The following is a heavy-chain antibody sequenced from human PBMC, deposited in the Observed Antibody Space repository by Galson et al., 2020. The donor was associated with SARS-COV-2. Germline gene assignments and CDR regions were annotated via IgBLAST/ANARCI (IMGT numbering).Heavy chain of an antibody. J-gene: IGHJ5*02. Sequence: GESLKISCKGSGYSFTSYWNGWVRQMPGKGLEWMGIIYPGYSDTSYSPSFQGQVTISADKSISTAYLQWSSLKASDTAMYYCARLYYYDSSGYLFDSNWFDPWGQGTLVTVSS. V-gene: IGHV5-51*01. CDR1: GYSFTSYW. D-gene: IGHD3-22*01. CDR2: IYPGYSDT. CDR3: ARLYYYDSSGYLFDSNWFDP.